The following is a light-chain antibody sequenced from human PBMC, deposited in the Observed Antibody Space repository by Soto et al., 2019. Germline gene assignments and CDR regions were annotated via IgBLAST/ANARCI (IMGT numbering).Light chain of an antibody. J-gene: IGLJ2*01. V-gene: IGLV2-23*01. Sequence: QSALTQPASVSGSPGQSITISCTGTSTDVGSYNLVSWYQQPPGQAPKLLIYEATKRPSGVSNRFSGSKSGDTASLTISGLQAEDEADYYCCLYAGVSALIFGGGTKLTVL. CDR2: EAT. CDR1: STDVGSYNL. CDR3: CLYAGVSALI.